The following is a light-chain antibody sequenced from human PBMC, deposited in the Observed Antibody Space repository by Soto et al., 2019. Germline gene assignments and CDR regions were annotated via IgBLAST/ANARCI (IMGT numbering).Light chain of an antibody. CDR2: KAS. CDR3: QQYNSFSRT. V-gene: IGKV1-5*03. Sequence: DIQMTQSPSTLSASVGDRVAITGRASQSISTWLAWYQQKSGKAPKLLIYKASTLESGVPSRFSGSRSGTEFTLTISSLQPDDFATYYCQQYNSFSRTFGQGTKLEIK. CDR1: QSISTW. J-gene: IGKJ2*01.